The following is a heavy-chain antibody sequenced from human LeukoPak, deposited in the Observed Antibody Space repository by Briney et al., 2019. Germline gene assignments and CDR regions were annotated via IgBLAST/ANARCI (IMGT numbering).Heavy chain of an antibody. D-gene: IGHD3-10*01. V-gene: IGHV1-69*01. Sequence: SVKVSCKASGGTLSSYAISWVRQAPGQGLEWMGGIIPIFGTANYAQKFQGRVTITADESTSTAYMELSSLRSEDTAVYYCARGSPDGEGSGSYYLFDYWGQGTLVTVSS. J-gene: IGHJ4*02. CDR2: IIPIFGTA. CDR1: GGTLSSYA. CDR3: ARGSPDGEGSGSYYLFDY.